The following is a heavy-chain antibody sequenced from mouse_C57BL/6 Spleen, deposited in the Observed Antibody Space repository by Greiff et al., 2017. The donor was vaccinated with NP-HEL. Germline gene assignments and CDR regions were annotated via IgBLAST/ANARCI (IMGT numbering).Heavy chain of an antibody. D-gene: IGHD4-1*01. Sequence: VQLQQSGAELAKPGASVKLSCKASGYTFTSYWMHWVKQRPGQGLEWIGYINPSSGYTKYNQKFKDKATLTADKSSSTAYMQLSSLTYVDSAVYYCARGAWDADFDCWGQGTTLTVSS. J-gene: IGHJ2*01. CDR3: ARGAWDADFDC. CDR2: INPSSGYT. CDR1: GYTFTSYW. V-gene: IGHV1-7*01.